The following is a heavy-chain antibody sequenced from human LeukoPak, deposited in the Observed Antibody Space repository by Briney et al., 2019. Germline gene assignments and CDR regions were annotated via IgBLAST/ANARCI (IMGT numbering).Heavy chain of an antibody. CDR3: ASLPYSYDSSGYNFDY. D-gene: IGHD3-22*01. CDR1: GYTFTAYY. Sequence: ASVKVSSTASGYTFTAYYMHWVRQAPGQRLEWMGWINPNSGGTNYAQKFQGRVTMTRDTSISTAYMELSRLRSDDTAVYYCASLPYSYDSSGYNFDYWGQGTLVTVSS. V-gene: IGHV1-2*02. CDR2: INPNSGGT. J-gene: IGHJ4*02.